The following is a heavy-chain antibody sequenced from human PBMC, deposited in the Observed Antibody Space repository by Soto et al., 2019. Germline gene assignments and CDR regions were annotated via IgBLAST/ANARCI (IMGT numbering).Heavy chain of an antibody. CDR2: IYYSGST. Sequence: SETLSLTCTVSGGSISSGGYYWSWIRQHPGKGLEWIGYIYYSGSTYYNPSLKSRVTISVDTSKNQFSLKLSSVTAADTAVYYCARGSAMVRGVTFDDWGQGTLVTVSS. D-gene: IGHD3-10*01. J-gene: IGHJ4*02. V-gene: IGHV4-31*03. CDR3: ARGSAMVRGVTFDD. CDR1: GGSISSGGYY.